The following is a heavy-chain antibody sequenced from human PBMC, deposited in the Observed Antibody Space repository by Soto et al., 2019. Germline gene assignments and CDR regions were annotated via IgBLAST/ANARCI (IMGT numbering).Heavy chain of an antibody. CDR3: ARAPPRVRGVIRTSSNYYYYGMEV. D-gene: IGHD3-10*01. Sequence: GGSLRLSCAASGFTFSSYDMHWVRQATGKGLEWVSAIGTAGDTYYPGSVKGRFTISRENAKNSLYLQMNSLRAGDTAVYYCARAPPRVRGVIRTSSNYYYYGMEVWGQGTTVTVSS. CDR2: IGTAGDT. J-gene: IGHJ6*02. CDR1: GFTFSSYD. V-gene: IGHV3-13*01.